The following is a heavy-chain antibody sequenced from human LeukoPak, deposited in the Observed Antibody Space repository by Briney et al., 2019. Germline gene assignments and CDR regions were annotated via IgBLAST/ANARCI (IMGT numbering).Heavy chain of an antibody. CDR2: INPNSGGT. V-gene: IGHV1-2*02. Sequence: ASVKVSCTASGYTFTGYYMHWVRQAPGQGLEWMGWINPNSGGTNYAQKFQGRVTMTRDTSISTAYMELSRLRSDDTAVYYCAESSGPFNPFDYWGQGTLVTVSS. CDR3: AESSGPFNPFDY. CDR1: GYTFTGYY. D-gene: IGHD6-19*01. J-gene: IGHJ4*02.